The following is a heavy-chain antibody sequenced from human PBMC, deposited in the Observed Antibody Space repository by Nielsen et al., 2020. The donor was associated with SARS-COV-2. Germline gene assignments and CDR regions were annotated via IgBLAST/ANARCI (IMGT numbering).Heavy chain of an antibody. V-gene: IGHV2-70*01. CDR2: IDWDDHK. Sequence: SGPTLVKPTQTLTLTCTFSGFSLTTSKMCVSWIRQPPGRALEWLALIDWDDHKYYSTSLKTRLTISKDTSKNQVVLTLTNMDPVDTAIYYCARIIAQPQSGDYGTRAFDIWGQGTMVTVSS. D-gene: IGHD4-17*01. CDR3: ARIIAQPQSGDYGTRAFDI. J-gene: IGHJ3*02. CDR1: GFSLTTSKMC.